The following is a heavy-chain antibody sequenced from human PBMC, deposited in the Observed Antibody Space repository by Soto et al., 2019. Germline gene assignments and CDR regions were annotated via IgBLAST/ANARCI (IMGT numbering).Heavy chain of an antibody. Sequence: GGSLRLSCAASGFTFSSYGMHWVRQAPGKGLEWVAVIWYDGSNKYYADSVKGRFTISRDNSKNTLYLQMNSLRAEDTAVYYCARDGLPRSIPLYFDYWGQGTLVTVSS. D-gene: IGHD4-17*01. CDR3: ARDGLPRSIPLYFDY. CDR1: GFTFSSYG. J-gene: IGHJ4*02. V-gene: IGHV3-33*01. CDR2: IWYDGSNK.